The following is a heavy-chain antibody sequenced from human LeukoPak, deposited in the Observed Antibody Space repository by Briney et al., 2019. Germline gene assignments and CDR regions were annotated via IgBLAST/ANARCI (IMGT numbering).Heavy chain of an antibody. CDR1: GFSFSSYN. CDR2: ISDSSRTI. CDR3: ARDGAGYFDY. Sequence: GGSLRLSCAASGFSFSSYNMNWVRQAPGKGLEWVSYISDSSRTIYYADSVKGRFTISRDNAKNSLYLQMNSLRAEDTAVYYCARDGAGYFDYWGQGTLVTVSS. J-gene: IGHJ4*02. D-gene: IGHD6-19*01. V-gene: IGHV3-48*04.